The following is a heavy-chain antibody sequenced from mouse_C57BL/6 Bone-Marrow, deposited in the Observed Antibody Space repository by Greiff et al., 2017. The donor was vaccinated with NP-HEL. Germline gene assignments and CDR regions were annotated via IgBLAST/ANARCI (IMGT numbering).Heavy chain of an antibody. J-gene: IGHJ1*03. CDR3: ARNDYEGYFDV. CDR1: GYTFTSYG. D-gene: IGHD2-4*01. CDR2: IYPRSGNT. V-gene: IGHV1-81*01. Sequence: QVQLQQSGAELARPGASVKLSCKASGYTFTSYGISWVKQRTGQGLEWIGEIYPRSGNTYYNEKFKGKATLTSDKSSSTGYLELRSLTSEDSAVYVCARNDYEGYFDVWGTGTTVTVSS.